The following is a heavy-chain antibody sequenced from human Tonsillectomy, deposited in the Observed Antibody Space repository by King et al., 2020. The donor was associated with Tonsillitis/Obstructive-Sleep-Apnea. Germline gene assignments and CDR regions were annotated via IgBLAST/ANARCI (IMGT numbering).Heavy chain of an antibody. D-gene: IGHD2-15*01. J-gene: IGHJ4*02. CDR1: GFTFSSYS. CDR2: ISSSSSYI. V-gene: IGHV3-21*01. Sequence: QLVQSGGGLVKPGGSLRLSCAASGFTFSSYSMNWVRQAPGKGLEWVSSISSSSSYIYYADSGKGRFTISRDNAKNSLYLQMNSLRAEDTALYYCAREYCSGGSCYFYFVYWGQGTLVTVSS. CDR3: AREYCSGGSCYFYFVY.